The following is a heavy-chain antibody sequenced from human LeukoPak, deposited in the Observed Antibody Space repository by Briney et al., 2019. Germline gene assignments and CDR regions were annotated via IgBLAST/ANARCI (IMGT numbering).Heavy chain of an antibody. J-gene: IGHJ4*02. CDR3: ATVRWLQPYDY. CDR1: GGSISSYY. V-gene: IGHV4-59*08. D-gene: IGHD5-24*01. Sequence: SETLSLTCTVSGGSISSYYWSWIRQPPGKGLEWIGSLSYSGSTNYNPSLKSRDTISADSSKSQLSLKLTSVTAADTAVYYCATVRWLQPYDYWGQGTLVTVSS. CDR2: LSYSGST.